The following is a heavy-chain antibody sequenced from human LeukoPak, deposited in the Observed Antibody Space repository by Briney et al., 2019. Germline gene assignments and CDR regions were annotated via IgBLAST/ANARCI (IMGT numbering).Heavy chain of an antibody. CDR1: VGSFSGYY. CDR2: INHSGST. D-gene: IGHD3-10*01. V-gene: IGHV4-34*01. J-gene: IGHJ6*03. Sequence: SETLSLTCAVYVGSFSGYYWSWIRQPPGKGLEWIGEINHSGSTNYNPSLKSRVTISVDTSKNQFSLKLSSVTAADTAVYYCARRRRRPRSGAGYYYYYYMDVWGKGTTVTVSS. CDR3: ARRRRRPRSGAGYYYYYYMDV.